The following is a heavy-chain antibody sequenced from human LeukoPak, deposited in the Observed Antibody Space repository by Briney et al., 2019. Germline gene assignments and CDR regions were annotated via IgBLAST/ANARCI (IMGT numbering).Heavy chain of an antibody. D-gene: IGHD2-21*02. CDR1: GFTFDDYA. CDR3: AKAGDYNYYYYMDV. V-gene: IGHV3-9*01. CDR2: ISWNSGSI. J-gene: IGHJ6*03. Sequence: GRSLRLSCAASGFTFDDYAMHWVRQAPGKGLAWVSGISWNSGSIGYADSVKGRFTISRDNAKNSLYLQMNSLRAEDTALYYCAKAGDYNYYYYMDVWGKGTTVTVSS.